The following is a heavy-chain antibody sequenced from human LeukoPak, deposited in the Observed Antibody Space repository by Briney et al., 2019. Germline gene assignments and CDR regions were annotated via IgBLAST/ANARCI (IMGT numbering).Heavy chain of an antibody. V-gene: IGHV4-4*07. J-gene: IGHJ4*02. Sequence: ASETLSLTCTVSSGSINSYYWGWVRRPAGRGLEWIGRIYTTGNTNYNPSLKSRLTMLVDTSKRQFSLNLRSVTAADTAIYYCARQGYTASHYFLDYWSQGTLVTVSS. CDR2: IYTTGNT. D-gene: IGHD3-16*02. CDR3: ARQGYTASHYFLDY. CDR1: SGSINSYY.